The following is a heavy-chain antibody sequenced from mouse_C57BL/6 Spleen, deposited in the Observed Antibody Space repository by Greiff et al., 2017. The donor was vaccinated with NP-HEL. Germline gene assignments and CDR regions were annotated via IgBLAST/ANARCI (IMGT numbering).Heavy chain of an antibody. D-gene: IGHD4-1*01. CDR2: INSDGSST. Sequence: EVMLVESGGGLVQPGESLKLSCESNEYEFPSHDMSWVRKTPEKRLELVAAINSDGSSTYYPDTMERRFIISRDNTQKTLYLQMSSLRSEDTALYYCARHELTGTPFAYWGQGTLVTVSA. J-gene: IGHJ3*01. V-gene: IGHV5-2*01. CDR1: EYEFPSHD. CDR3: ARHELTGTPFAY.